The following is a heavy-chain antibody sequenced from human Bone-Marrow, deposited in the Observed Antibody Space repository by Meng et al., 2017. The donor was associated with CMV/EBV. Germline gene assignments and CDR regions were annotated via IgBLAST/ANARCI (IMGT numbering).Heavy chain of an antibody. Sequence: GEYLKISCAASGFTFSSYWMSWVRQAPGKGLEWVANIKQDGREKYYVDSVKGRFTISRDNAKNSLYLQMNSLRAEDTAVYYCARDRAAIAARRVGTYYYYGMDVWGQGTTVTVSS. CDR2: IKQDGREK. D-gene: IGHD6-6*01. CDR3: ARDRAAIAARRVGTYYYYGMDV. V-gene: IGHV3-7*01. J-gene: IGHJ6*02. CDR1: GFTFSSYW.